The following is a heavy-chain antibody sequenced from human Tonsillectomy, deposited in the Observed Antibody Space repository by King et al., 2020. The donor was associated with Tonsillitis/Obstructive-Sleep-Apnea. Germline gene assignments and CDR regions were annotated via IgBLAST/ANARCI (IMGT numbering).Heavy chain of an antibody. Sequence: QLVQSGAEVKKPGESLKISCLASGYTFTNYWIAWVLQMPGKGLECMGIMYAGDSDARYSPAFHGQIIFSADRSVNTAYLQWSSLKASDTAIYYCARVCPPHLTGNALRIHYYSMDVWGKGTTVTVSS. CDR1: GYTFTNYW. CDR2: MYAGDSDA. D-gene: IGHD1-20*01. V-gene: IGHV5-51*01. J-gene: IGHJ6*03. CDR3: ARVCPPHLTGNALRIHYYSMDV.